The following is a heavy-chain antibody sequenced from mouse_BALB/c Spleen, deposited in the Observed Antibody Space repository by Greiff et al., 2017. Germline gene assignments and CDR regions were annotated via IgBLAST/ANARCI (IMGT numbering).Heavy chain of an antibody. CDR2: IDPENGNT. CDR3: ANGNYVGFAY. CDR1: GYAFSSYW. J-gene: IGHJ3*01. V-gene: IGHV14-1*02. Sequence: VQLQQSGAELVRPGSSVKISCKASGYAFSSYWMNWVKQRPEQGLEWIGWIDPENGNTIYDPKFQGKASITADTSSNTAYLQLSSLTSEDTAVYYCANGNYVGFAYWGQGTLVTVSA. D-gene: IGHD2-1*01.